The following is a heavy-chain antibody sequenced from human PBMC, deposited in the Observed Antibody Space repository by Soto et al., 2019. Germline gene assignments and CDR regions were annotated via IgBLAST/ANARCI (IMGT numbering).Heavy chain of an antibody. J-gene: IGHJ3*02. CDR1: GLTFSSYA. D-gene: IGHD6-13*01. Sequence: EVQLLESGGGLVQPGGSLSISCAASGLTFSSYAMSWVRQAPGKGLEWVPAISGSGGSTYYADSVKGRFTISRDNSKNTLYLQMNSLRAEDTAVYYCAKEGSSRGGAFDIWGQGTMVTVSS. CDR2: ISGSGGST. CDR3: AKEGSSRGGAFDI. V-gene: IGHV3-23*01.